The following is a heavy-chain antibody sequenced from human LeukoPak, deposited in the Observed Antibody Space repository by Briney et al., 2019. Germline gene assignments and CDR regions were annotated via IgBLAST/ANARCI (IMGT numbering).Heavy chain of an antibody. CDR1: GGTFSSYA. Sequence: GASVKVSCKASGGTFSSYAISWVRQAPGQGLEWMGGIIPIFGTANYAQKFQGRVTITADESTSTAYMELRSLRSDDTAVYYCARLCYYDSSGYHHYYYYMDVWGKGTTVTISS. D-gene: IGHD3-22*01. V-gene: IGHV1-69*13. J-gene: IGHJ6*03. CDR3: ARLCYYDSSGYHHYYYYMDV. CDR2: IIPIFGTA.